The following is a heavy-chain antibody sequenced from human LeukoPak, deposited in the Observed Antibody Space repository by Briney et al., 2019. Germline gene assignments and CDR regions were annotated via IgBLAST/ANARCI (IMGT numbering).Heavy chain of an antibody. Sequence: GGSLRLSCAASGFTFSSYWMSWVRQAPGKGLEWVANIKQDGSEKYYVDSVKGRFTISRDNAKNSLYLQMNSLRAEDTAVYYCARDRSYVYWYFDLWGRGTLVTVSS. D-gene: IGHD3-16*01. CDR2: IKQDGSEK. CDR1: GFTFSSYW. J-gene: IGHJ2*01. V-gene: IGHV3-7*01. CDR3: ARDRSYVYWYFDL.